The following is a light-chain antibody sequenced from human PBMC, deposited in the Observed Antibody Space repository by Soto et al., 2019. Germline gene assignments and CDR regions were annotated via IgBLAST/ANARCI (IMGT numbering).Light chain of an antibody. CDR2: GAS. Sequence: EIVLTQSPGTLSLSPGDRVTLSCRASQTVRNNFLAWFQQKSGQRPRLLIYGASTRATGIPDRFSGSGSGTDFTLTISRLEPEDFAVYYCQQFGGSPALTFGGGTRVEIK. J-gene: IGKJ4*01. CDR1: QTVRNNF. CDR3: QQFGGSPALT. V-gene: IGKV3-20*01.